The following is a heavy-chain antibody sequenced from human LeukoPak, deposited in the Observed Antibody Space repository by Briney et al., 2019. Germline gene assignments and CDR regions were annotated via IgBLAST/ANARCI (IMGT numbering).Heavy chain of an antibody. Sequence: GASVKVSCKASGGTFSSYAISWVRQAPGQGLEWMGGIIPIFGTANYSQKFQGRVTITMDESTSTAYMERSSQRSEDTAVYYCARADSFTVAKIDYWGQGTLVTVSS. V-gene: IGHV1-69*05. CDR2: IIPIFGTA. CDR3: ARADSFTVAKIDY. CDR1: GGTFSSYA. D-gene: IGHD3-10*01. J-gene: IGHJ4*02.